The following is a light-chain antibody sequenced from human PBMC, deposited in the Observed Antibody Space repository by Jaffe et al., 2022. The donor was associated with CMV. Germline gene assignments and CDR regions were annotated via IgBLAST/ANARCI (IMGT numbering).Light chain of an antibody. CDR3: QQSYSSPPWT. V-gene: IGKV1-39*01. CDR2: AAS. J-gene: IGKJ2*02. CDR1: QTISSY. Sequence: DIQMTQSPSSLSASVGDRVTITCRASQTISSYLNWYQQKPGKAPKLLIYAASTLQSGVPSRFGGSGSGTDFTLTISSLQPEDFATYYCQQSYSSPPWTFGQGTKLEIK.